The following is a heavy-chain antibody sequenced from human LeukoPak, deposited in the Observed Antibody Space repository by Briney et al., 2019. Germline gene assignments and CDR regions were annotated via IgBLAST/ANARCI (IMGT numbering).Heavy chain of an antibody. V-gene: IGHV1-2*02. J-gene: IGHJ4*02. CDR2: INPNNGDT. D-gene: IGHD3-10*01. CDR3: ESRGGSGTYDFDY. CDR1: GYSFSGYF. Sequence: ASVKVSCKASGYSFSGYFMRWVRQAPGQGLEWMGWINPNNGDTNYAQKFQGRVTMTRDTSISAAYMGLSRLISDDTAVYYCESRGGSGTYDFDYWGQGTLVTVSS.